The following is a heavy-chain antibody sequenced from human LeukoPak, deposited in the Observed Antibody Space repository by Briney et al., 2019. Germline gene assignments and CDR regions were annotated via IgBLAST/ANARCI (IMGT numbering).Heavy chain of an antibody. CDR1: GGSFSGYY. Sequence: PSETLSLTCAVYGGSFSGYYWSWLRQPPGKGLEWIGEINHSGSTNYNPSLKSRVTISVDKYKNQFYLKLSSVTDADTAVYYCARGGSSGSYSYFDYWGQGTLVTVSS. J-gene: IGHJ4*02. V-gene: IGHV4-34*01. CDR3: ARGGSSGSYSYFDY. D-gene: IGHD3-10*01. CDR2: INHSGST.